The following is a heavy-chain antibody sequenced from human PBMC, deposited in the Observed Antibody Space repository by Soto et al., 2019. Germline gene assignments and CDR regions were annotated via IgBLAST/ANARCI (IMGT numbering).Heavy chain of an antibody. CDR2: ITSSAGII. J-gene: IGHJ3*01. V-gene: IGHV3-48*01. D-gene: IGHD1-1*01. CDR3: ARATTAVERAFDF. Sequence: PGGSLRLSCAASGFIFSSYSMNWVRQAPGKGLEWVSFITSSAGIIYYADSVKGRFTISRDNAKSSLYLQMNSLRAEDTAVYYCARATTAVERAFDFWGQGTMVT. CDR1: GFIFSSYS.